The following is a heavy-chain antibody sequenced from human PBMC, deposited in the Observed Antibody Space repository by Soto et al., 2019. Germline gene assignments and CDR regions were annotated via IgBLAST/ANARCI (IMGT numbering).Heavy chain of an antibody. CDR2: IIPVVGTT. J-gene: IGHJ4*02. CDR3: ARGLLYATTYFDY. D-gene: IGHD2-8*01. CDR1: GDTFTTNS. V-gene: IGHV1-69*06. Sequence: QVQLVQSGAEVKKPGSSVKVSCKASGDTFTTNSLNWARQAPGQGLEWMGGIIPVVGTTKYAQKYQDRVTITGDKSTNTAYMELSSLRSDDTAGYYCARGLLYATTYFDYWGQGTPVTVSS.